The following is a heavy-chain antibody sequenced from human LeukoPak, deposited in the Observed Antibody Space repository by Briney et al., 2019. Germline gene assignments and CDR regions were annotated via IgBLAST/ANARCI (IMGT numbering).Heavy chain of an antibody. CDR3: AKEGNSRYSYLSNYYYGMDV. D-gene: IGHD5-12*01. J-gene: IGHJ6*02. V-gene: IGHV3-43*02. CDR1: GFTFDDYA. CDR2: ISGDGGST. Sequence: GGSLRLSCAAAGFTFDDYAMHWVRQAPGKGLEWVSLISGDGGSTYYADSVKGRFTISRDNSKNSLYLQMNSLRTEDTALYYCAKEGNSRYSYLSNYYYGMDVWGQGTTVTVSS.